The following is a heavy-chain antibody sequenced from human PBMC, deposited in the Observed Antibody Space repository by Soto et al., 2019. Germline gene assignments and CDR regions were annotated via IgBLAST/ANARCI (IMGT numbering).Heavy chain of an antibody. CDR1: GGYVSSGSYD. V-gene: IGHV4-61*01. J-gene: IGHJ4*02. Sequence: ETLSLTRTDSGGYVSSGSYDWSWIRQTPGKGLEWIGYIYYSGSTNYNPSLKSRVTISVDTSKNQFSLKLSSVTAADTAVYYCARGFTIPQYYFDYWGQGTLVTVSS. CDR2: IYYSGST. CDR3: ARGFTIPQYYFDY. D-gene: IGHD3-9*01.